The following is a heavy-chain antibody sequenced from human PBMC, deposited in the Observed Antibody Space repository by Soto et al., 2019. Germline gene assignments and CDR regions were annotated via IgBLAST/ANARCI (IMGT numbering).Heavy chain of an antibody. V-gene: IGHV1-18*01. Sequence: GASVKVSCKASGYTFTSYGISWVRQAPGQGLEWMGWISAYNGNTNYAQKLQGRVTMTTDTSTSTAYMELRSLRSDDTAVYYCARCXTTIAAAGTEPYNWFDPRGQGTLVTVSS. CDR3: ARCXTTIAAAGTEPYNWFDP. CDR2: ISAYNGNT. J-gene: IGHJ5*02. D-gene: IGHD6-13*01. CDR1: GYTFTSYG.